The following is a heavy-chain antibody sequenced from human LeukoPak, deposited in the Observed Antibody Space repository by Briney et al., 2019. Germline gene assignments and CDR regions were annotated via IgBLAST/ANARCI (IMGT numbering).Heavy chain of an antibody. CDR3: ARDGIWLWLRTYYFDY. D-gene: IGHD5-18*01. CDR1: GFTFSSYS. V-gene: IGHV3-21*01. J-gene: IGHJ4*02. Sequence: GGSLRLSCAASGFTFSSYSMNWVRQAPGKGLEWVSSISSSSSYIYYADSVKGRFTISRDNAKNSLYLQMNSLRAEDTAVYYCARDGIWLWLRTYYFDYWGQGTLVTVSS. CDR2: ISSSSSYI.